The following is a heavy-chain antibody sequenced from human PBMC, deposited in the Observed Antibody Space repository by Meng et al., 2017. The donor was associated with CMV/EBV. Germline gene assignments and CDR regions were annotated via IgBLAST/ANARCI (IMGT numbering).Heavy chain of an antibody. Sequence: QITLKESGPTLVKSXQTLPLSCTFSGFSLITGGVGVGWIRQPPGKALEWLALIYWDDDKRYSPSLKSRLTITKDTSKTQVVLTVTNMDPVDTATYFCAHISIFAVVNYWGQGTLFTVSS. D-gene: IGHD3-3*01. CDR3: AHISIFAVVNY. V-gene: IGHV2-5*02. J-gene: IGHJ4*02. CDR1: GFSLITGGVG. CDR2: IYWDDDK.